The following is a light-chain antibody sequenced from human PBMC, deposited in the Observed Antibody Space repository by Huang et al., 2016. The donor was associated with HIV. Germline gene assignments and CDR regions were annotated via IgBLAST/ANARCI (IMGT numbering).Light chain of an antibody. J-gene: IGKJ4*01. Sequence: DIQLTQSPSSLSASVGDRVTISCRASQSITNSLNWYQQKPGKAPKLLIYGASSLQGGVPSRVSCSGSGTDFTLTINSLQPEDFATYYCQQSYITLTFGGGTKVEIK. CDR3: QQSYITLT. CDR1: QSITNS. V-gene: IGKV1-39*01. CDR2: GAS.